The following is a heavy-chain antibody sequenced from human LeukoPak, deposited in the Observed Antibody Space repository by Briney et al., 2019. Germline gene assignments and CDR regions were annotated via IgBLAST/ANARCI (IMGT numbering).Heavy chain of an antibody. J-gene: IGHJ4*02. CDR3: ARAGYSYGYLGYFDY. D-gene: IGHD5-18*01. Sequence: ASVKVSCKASGYTFSICSIAWVRQATGQGLEWMGWISAYNGNTNYAQKFQGRVTMTTDTSTSTAYMELRSLRSDDTAVYYCARAGYSYGYLGYFDYWGQGTLVTVSS. V-gene: IGHV1-18*01. CDR2: ISAYNGNT. CDR1: GYTFSICS.